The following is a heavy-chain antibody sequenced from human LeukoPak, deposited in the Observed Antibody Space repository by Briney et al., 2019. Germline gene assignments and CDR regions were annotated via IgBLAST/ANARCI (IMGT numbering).Heavy chain of an antibody. Sequence: ASVKVSCKPSGYTFTGYYMHWVRQAPGQGLEWMGWINPSSGGTNYPQKFQGRVTMTRDTSLSTAYMELSGLRSDDTAVYYCARGVVAATFYYYMDVWDKGTTVTVSS. CDR1: GYTFTGYY. D-gene: IGHD2-15*01. CDR3: ARGVVAATFYYYMDV. CDR2: INPSSGGT. J-gene: IGHJ6*03. V-gene: IGHV1-2*02.